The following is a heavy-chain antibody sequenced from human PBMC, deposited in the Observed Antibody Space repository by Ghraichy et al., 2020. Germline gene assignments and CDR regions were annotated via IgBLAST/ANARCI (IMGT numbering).Heavy chain of an antibody. CDR1: GGSISSYY. D-gene: IGHD5-18*01. Sequence: SETLSLTCTVSGGSISSYYWSWIRQPPGKGLEWIGYIYYSGSTNYNPSLKSRVTISVDTSKNQFSLKLSSVTAADTAVYYCARARGYSYGYVPSFDYWGQGTLVTVSS. V-gene: IGHV4-59*01. CDR3: ARARGYSYGYVPSFDY. CDR2: IYYSGST. J-gene: IGHJ4*02.